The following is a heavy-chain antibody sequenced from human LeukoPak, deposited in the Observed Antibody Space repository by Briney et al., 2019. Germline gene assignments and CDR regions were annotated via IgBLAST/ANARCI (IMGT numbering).Heavy chain of an antibody. J-gene: IGHJ4*02. D-gene: IGHD6-13*01. CDR2: IYSGGST. CDR1: GFTVSSNY. Sequence: GGSLRLSCAASGFTVSSNYMSWVRQAPGKGLEWVSVIYSGGSTYYADSVKGRFTISRDNSKNTLYLQMNSLRAEDTAVYYCARGEYSSSWSFYYWGQGTLVTVSS. CDR3: ARGEYSSSWSFYY. V-gene: IGHV3-66*01.